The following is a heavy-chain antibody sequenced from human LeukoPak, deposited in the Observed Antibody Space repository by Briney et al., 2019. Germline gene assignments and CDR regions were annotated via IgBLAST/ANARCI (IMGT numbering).Heavy chain of an antibody. CDR3: ARAAIAAAGFYFGFDP. D-gene: IGHD6-13*01. J-gene: IGHJ5*02. CDR1: GFTFSSYC. V-gene: IGHV3-21*01. Sequence: GGSLRLSCAASGFTFSSYCMNWVRQAPGKGLEWGSFISTSSSYIHYADSVKGRFTISRDTATNSLELQMNSLRAEDTAVYYCARAAIAAAGFYFGFDPWGQGTLVTVSS. CDR2: ISTSSSYI.